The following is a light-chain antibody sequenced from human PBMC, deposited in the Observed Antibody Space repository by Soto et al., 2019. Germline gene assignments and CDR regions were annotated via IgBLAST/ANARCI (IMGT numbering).Light chain of an antibody. CDR2: GPS. CDR3: QQYGGSVT. Sequence: EIALTQSPGTLSLSPGESASLSCRASQSVRSSFFAWYQQKPGQAPRLLIYGPSTRATGIADRFSGSGSGKDFTLTISILAEDDFAVYYCQQYGGSVTFGGGTKVEIK. J-gene: IGKJ4*01. CDR1: QSVRSSF. V-gene: IGKV3-20*01.